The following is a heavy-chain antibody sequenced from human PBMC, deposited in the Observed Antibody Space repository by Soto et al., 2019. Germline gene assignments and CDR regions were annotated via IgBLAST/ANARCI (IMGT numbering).Heavy chain of an antibody. Sequence: PGGSLRLSCAASGFMFSDYAMTWARQAPGKELEWVSGLLRPGRSTYYADSVNGRFTISGDTSANTVYLQMDSLRAEDTAVYYCAKDAIANDGIWLMDSWGQGTVVTVS. J-gene: IGHJ5*02. CDR1: GFMFSDYA. V-gene: IGHV3-23*01. CDR2: LLRPGRST. D-gene: IGHD3-16*01. CDR3: AKDAIANDGIWLMDS.